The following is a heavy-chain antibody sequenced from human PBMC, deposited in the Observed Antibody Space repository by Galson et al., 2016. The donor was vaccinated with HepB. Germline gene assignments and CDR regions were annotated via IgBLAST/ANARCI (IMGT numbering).Heavy chain of an antibody. V-gene: IGHV3-7*03. D-gene: IGHD2-2*01. Sequence: SLRLSCAASGFTFGDYWMGWVRQAPGKGLEWVANIKQDRSEKYSADSVKGRVTILRDNAKNSLHLQMNSLRAEDTAVYYCTRDQGDASFGIVTYYHMDVWGKGTTVIVSS. CDR3: TRDQGDASFGIVTYYHMDV. CDR2: IKQDRSEK. J-gene: IGHJ6*03. CDR1: GFTFGDYW.